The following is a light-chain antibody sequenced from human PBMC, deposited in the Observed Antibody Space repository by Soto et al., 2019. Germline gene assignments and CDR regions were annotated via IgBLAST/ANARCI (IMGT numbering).Light chain of an antibody. CDR1: SSDVGDYKY. CDR2: VNS. J-gene: IGLJ1*01. Sequence: QSALTQPASVSGSPGQSITISCTGTSSDVGDYKYVPWYQQHPDKAPKLIIFVNSNRPSGISDRFSASKSGNTASLTISGLQAEDEADYYCSSYTSSDTPYVFGPGTKLTVL. CDR3: SSYTSSDTPYV. V-gene: IGLV2-14*01.